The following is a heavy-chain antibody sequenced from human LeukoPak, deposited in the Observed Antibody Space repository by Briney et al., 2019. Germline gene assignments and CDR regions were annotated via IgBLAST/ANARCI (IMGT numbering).Heavy chain of an antibody. Sequence: GGSLRLSCAASGFTFSNYDMHWVRQATGKGLEYVSAIGVGGDTYYSGSVKGRFTISRENAENSLYLQMNNLRVEDTAVYYCARVNLYRSDSDYNDAFDNWAQGTMVTVSS. CDR2: IGVGGDT. CDR3: ARVNLYRSDSDYNDAFDN. D-gene: IGHD4-11*01. V-gene: IGHV3-13*04. J-gene: IGHJ3*02. CDR1: GFTFSNYD.